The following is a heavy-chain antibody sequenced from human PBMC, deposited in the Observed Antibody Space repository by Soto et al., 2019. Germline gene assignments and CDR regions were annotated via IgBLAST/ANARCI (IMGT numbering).Heavy chain of an antibody. J-gene: IGHJ6*02. CDR3: ARSQGSSTSLEIYYYYYYGMDV. CDR1: GGTFSSYA. CDR2: IIPISDTT. V-gene: IGHV1-69*01. D-gene: IGHD2-2*01. Sequence: QVQLVQSGAEVKKPGSSVKVSCKASGGTFSSYAISWVRQAPGQGLEWMGGIIPISDTTNYAQKFQGRVTLTADESTSTAYMELSSLRSEYTAVYYCARSQGSSTSLEIYYYYYYGMDVWCQGTTVTVSS.